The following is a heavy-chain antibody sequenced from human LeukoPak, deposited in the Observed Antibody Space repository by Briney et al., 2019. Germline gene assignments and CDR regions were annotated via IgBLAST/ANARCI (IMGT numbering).Heavy chain of an antibody. Sequence: GGSLRLSCAASGFTFSSYWMSWVRQAPGKGLEGVANIKQDGSEKYYVDSVKGRFTISRDNAKNSLYLQMNSLRAEDTAVYYCAKDLQRLVRGVINTPDAFDIWGQGTMVTVSS. V-gene: IGHV3-7*01. CDR3: AKDLQRLVRGVINTPDAFDI. D-gene: IGHD3-10*01. CDR1: GFTFSSYW. CDR2: IKQDGSEK. J-gene: IGHJ3*02.